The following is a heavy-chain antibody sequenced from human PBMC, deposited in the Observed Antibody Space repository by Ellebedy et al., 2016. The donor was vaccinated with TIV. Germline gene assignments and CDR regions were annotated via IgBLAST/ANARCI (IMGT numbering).Heavy chain of an antibody. Sequence: MPSETLSLTCTVSGGSISSYSWSWIRQPAGKGLEWVGHIDASGSANYNPSLKSRVTISVDTSKNQFSLKLSSVTAADTAVYYCARLGGQQLSRCYFDYWGQGTLVTVSS. V-gene: IGHV4-4*08. J-gene: IGHJ4*02. CDR1: GGSISSYS. CDR3: ARLGGQQLSRCYFDY. CDR2: IDASGSA. D-gene: IGHD6-13*01.